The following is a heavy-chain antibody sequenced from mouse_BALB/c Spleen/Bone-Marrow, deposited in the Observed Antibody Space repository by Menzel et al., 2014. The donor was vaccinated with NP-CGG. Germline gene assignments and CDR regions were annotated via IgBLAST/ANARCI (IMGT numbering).Heavy chain of an antibody. D-gene: IGHD2-14*01. CDR3: ARDNKYDRAKDY. V-gene: IGHV1-9*01. CDR1: GYTFSSYW. Sequence: VQLQESGAELMKPGASVKISCKATGYTFSSYWIEWVKQRPGHGLEWIGEILPGSGTNNYSENFKSKATFTADTSSNTAYMEHSRLTSEDSAVYYCARDNKYDRAKDYWGQGTSVTVSS. CDR2: ILPGSGTN. J-gene: IGHJ4*01.